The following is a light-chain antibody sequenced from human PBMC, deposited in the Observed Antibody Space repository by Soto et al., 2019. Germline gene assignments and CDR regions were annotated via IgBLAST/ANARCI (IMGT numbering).Light chain of an antibody. Sequence: ALRMTQSPSSFSASTGARVTITCRASQGISSYLAWYQQKQGKAPKLLIYAASTLQSGVPSRFSGIGSGTDLTLTISCLQSEDGATYYGQQYYSYPRTFGQGTKVDIK. CDR2: AAS. V-gene: IGKV1-8*01. CDR3: QQYYSYPRT. J-gene: IGKJ1*01. CDR1: QGISSY.